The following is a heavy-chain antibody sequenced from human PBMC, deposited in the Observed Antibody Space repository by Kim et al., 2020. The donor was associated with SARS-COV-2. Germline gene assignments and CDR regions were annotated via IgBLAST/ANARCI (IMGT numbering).Heavy chain of an antibody. D-gene: IGHD6-13*01. V-gene: IGHV4-59*08. Sequence: SETLSLTCTVSGGSISSYYWSWIRQPPGKGLEWIGYIYYSGSTNYNPSLKSRVTISVDTSKNQFSLKLSSVTAADTAVYYCARGSSSWYGAHYYYYGMDVWGQGTTVTVSS. CDR1: GGSISSYY. CDR2: IYYSGST. J-gene: IGHJ6*02. CDR3: ARGSSSWYGAHYYYYGMDV.